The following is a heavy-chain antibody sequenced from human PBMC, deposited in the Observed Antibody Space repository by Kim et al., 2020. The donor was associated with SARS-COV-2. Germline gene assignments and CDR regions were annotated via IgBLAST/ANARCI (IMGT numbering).Heavy chain of an antibody. CDR2: IYHSRST. D-gene: IGHD3-10*01. J-gene: IGHJ4*02. CDR1: GYSISSGYY. V-gene: IGHV4-38-2*02. CDR3: AREGFGEFPYYFDY. Sequence: SETLSLTCTVSGYSISSGYYWGWIRQPPGKGLEWIGSIYHSRSTYYNPSLKSRVTISVDTSKNQFSLKLSSVTAADTAVYYCAREGFGEFPYYFDYWGQG.